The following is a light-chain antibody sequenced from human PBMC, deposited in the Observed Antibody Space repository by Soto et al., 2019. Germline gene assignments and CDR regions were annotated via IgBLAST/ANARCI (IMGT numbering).Light chain of an antibody. CDR3: QQYHNWPVT. J-gene: IGKJ3*01. CDR1: QSISGN. CDR2: AAS. Sequence: EIVMTQSPAILSVSPGESATISCRASQSISGNLAWYQQKPGQAPRLLIYAASVRATGIPARFSGSGSGTEFTLTISSLQSDDFAVYSCQQYHNWPVTFGPGTKVDI. V-gene: IGKV3-15*01.